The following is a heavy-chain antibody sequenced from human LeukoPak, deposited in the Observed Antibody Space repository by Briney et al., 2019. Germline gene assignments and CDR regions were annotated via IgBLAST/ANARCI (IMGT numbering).Heavy chain of an antibody. CDR1: GYSISSGYY. Sequence: SEALSLTCTVSGYSISSGYYWGWIRQPPGKGLEWVGSMYYSGSTLYNPSLTSPVTISGDTSKNQFSLKLSSVTAADTAIYYCARASYYDSSGPFDYWGQGTLVTVSS. CDR2: MYYSGST. V-gene: IGHV4-38-2*02. J-gene: IGHJ4*02. CDR3: ARASYYDSSGPFDY. D-gene: IGHD3-22*01.